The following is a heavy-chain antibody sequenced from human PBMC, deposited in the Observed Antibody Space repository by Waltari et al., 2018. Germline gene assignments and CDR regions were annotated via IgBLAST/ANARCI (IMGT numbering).Heavy chain of an antibody. V-gene: IGHV4-38-2*02. CDR2: IHRSGET. Sequence: QVQLQESGPGLVKPSETLSLSCTVSGSSFSSGYFWDWVRQPPGEGLEWIASIHRSGETYYSPSLKSRFTITVDTSRNQFSLNLSSVTASDTAVYYCARRPLSSPEGWGQGTLVIVSS. D-gene: IGHD6-19*01. CDR1: GSSFSSGYF. CDR3: ARRPLSSPEG. J-gene: IGHJ4*02.